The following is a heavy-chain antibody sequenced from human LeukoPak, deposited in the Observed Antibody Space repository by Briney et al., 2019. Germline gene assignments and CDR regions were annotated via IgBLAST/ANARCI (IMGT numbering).Heavy chain of an antibody. Sequence: NPSETLSLTCTVSGGSISSSSYYWGWIRQPPGKGLEWIGSIYYSGSTYYNPSLKSRVTISVDTSKNQFSLKLSSVTAADTAVYYCARSILPPTIWYYYYGMDVWGQGTTVTVSS. D-gene: IGHD3-9*01. CDR1: GGSISSSSYY. CDR2: IYYSGST. J-gene: IGHJ6*02. V-gene: IGHV4-39*01. CDR3: ARSILPPTIWYYYYGMDV.